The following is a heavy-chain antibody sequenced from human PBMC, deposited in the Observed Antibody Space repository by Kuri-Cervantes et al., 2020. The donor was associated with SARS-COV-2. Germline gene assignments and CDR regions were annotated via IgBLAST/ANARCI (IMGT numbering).Heavy chain of an antibody. Sequence: GGSLRLSCAASGFTFSGSAMHWVRQASGRGLEWVGRIRSKANSYATAYAASVKGRFTISRDDSKNTAYLQMNSLKTEDTAAYCCTRRGVDYWGQGTLVTVSS. V-gene: IGHV3-73*01. J-gene: IGHJ4*02. D-gene: IGHD2-8*01. CDR3: TRRGVDY. CDR2: IRSKANSYAT. CDR1: GFTFSGSA.